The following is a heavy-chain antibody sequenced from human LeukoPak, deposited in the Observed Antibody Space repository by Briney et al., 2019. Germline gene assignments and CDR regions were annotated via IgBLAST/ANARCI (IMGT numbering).Heavy chain of an antibody. CDR3: AKDTNYYGSGSSGY. D-gene: IGHD3-10*01. J-gene: IGHJ4*02. CDR2: IKEDGSER. CDR1: GFTFSTYW. Sequence: GGSLRLSCGASGFTFSTYWMSWVRQAPGKGLEWVANIKEDGSERNYVDSVKGRFTIYRDNAKNTLYLQMNSLRAEDTAVYYCAKDTNYYGSGSSGYWGQGTLVTVSS. V-gene: IGHV3-7*03.